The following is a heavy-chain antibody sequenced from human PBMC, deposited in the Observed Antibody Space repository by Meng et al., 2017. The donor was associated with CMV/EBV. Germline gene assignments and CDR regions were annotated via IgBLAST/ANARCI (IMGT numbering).Heavy chain of an antibody. CDR2: ITQQEIKK. J-gene: IGHJ4*02. V-gene: IGHV3-30*03. D-gene: IGHD1-26*01. CDR3: ARDLFIGIPDYLDY. Sequence: YKLMSEGKERGRKDAGKGREREAVITQQEIKKKKAEAVKGRLKISRDNYKNTLYLKMNTLRAEDSAVYYCARDLFIGIPDYLDYWGQGTLVTVSS. CDR1: YKLMSEG.